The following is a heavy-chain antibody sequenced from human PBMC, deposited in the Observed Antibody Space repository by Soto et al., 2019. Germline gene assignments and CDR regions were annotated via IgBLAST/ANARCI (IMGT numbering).Heavy chain of an antibody. J-gene: IGHJ4*02. CDR3: ARQDHPYYYDSSGYFDY. D-gene: IGHD3-22*01. V-gene: IGHV4-39*01. Sequence: SETLSLTCTVSGGSISSSSYYWGWIRQPPGKGLEWIGSIYYSGSTYYNPSLKSRVTISVDTSKNLFSLKLISVTAADTAVYYCARQDHPYYYDSSGYFDYWGQGTLVTVSS. CDR1: GGSISSSSYY. CDR2: IYYSGST.